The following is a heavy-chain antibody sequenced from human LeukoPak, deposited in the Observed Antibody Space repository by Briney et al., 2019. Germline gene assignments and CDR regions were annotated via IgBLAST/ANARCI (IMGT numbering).Heavy chain of an antibody. Sequence: GGSLRLSCVASGFTFTDSYMTWIRQAPGRGLEWVSYISPNSADIKYADSVKGRFTISRGNTKKSIYLHLSSLRPEDTAVYYCSRDPRRLDYWGQGALVAVSS. CDR3: SRDPRRLDY. V-gene: IGHV3-11*06. CDR1: GFTFTDSY. CDR2: ISPNSADI. J-gene: IGHJ4*02.